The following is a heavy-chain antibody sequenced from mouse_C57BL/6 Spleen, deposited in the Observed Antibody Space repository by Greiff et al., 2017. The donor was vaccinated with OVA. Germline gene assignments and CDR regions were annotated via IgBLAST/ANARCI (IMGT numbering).Heavy chain of an antibody. CDR2: ISDGGSYT. J-gene: IGHJ2*01. D-gene: IGHD1-1*01. CDR3: ARERGYYYGSRGGYFDY. CDR1: GFTFSSYA. Sequence: EVHLVESGGGLVKPGGSLKLSCAASGFTFSSYAMSWVRQTPEKRLEWVATISDGGSYTYYPDNVKGRFTISRDNAKNNLYLQMSHLKSEDTAMYYCARERGYYYGSRGGYFDYWGQGTTLTVSS. V-gene: IGHV5-4*01.